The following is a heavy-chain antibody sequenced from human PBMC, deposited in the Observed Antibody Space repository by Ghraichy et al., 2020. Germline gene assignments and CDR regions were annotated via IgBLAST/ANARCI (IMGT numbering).Heavy chain of an antibody. CDR3: ARDSRDYWYFDL. Sequence: SETLSLTCTVSGGSISTYYWSWIRQSPGKGLEWIWYIYYSGSTNYNPSLKSRVTISVDTSMNQFSLKLNSVTAADTAVYFCARDSRDYWYFDLWGRGTLVTVSS. CDR1: GGSISTYY. CDR2: IYYSGST. V-gene: IGHV4-59*01. J-gene: IGHJ2*01.